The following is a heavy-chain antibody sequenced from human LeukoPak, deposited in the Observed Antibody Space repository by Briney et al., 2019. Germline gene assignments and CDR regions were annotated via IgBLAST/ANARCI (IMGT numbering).Heavy chain of an antibody. CDR3: ASTEWNYAR. CDR1: GGSIGNHY. J-gene: IGHJ4*02. D-gene: IGHD1-7*01. CDR2: IYYSGRT. V-gene: IGHV4-59*08. Sequence: PSEALSLTCTVSGGSIGNHYWSWMRQSPGRGLEWIGFIYYSGRTSYAPSFKSRVTMSLDTSKSQFSLQLSSVTAADTAVYYCASTEWNYARWGQGILVTVSS.